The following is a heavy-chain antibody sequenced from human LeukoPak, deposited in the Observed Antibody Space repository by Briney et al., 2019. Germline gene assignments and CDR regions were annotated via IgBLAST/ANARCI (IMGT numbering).Heavy chain of an antibody. J-gene: IGHJ4*02. V-gene: IGHV3-23*01. CDR1: GFTFDNHV. CDR3: AKATTVVAPYYFDY. D-gene: IGHD4-23*01. CDR2: ISDSGGTT. Sequence: PGGSLRLSCAASGFTFDNHVMSWVRLAPGKGLEWVSSISDSGGTTYYADSVTGRCTISRDNAKNTLSLQMDSLRADDTAVYFCAKATTVVAPYYFDYWGQGTLVTVSS.